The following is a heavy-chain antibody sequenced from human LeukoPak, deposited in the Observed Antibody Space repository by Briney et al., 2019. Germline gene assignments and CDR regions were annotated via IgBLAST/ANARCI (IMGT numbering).Heavy chain of an antibody. CDR2: INPNSGGT. D-gene: IGHD4-17*01. CDR1: GYTFTDYY. V-gene: IGHV1-2*04. J-gene: IGHJ4*02. Sequence: SVKVSCKASGYTFTDYYMHWVRQAPGQGLEWMGWINPNSGGTNYAQKFQGWVTMTRDTSISTAYMELSRLTSDDTAVYYCARLPRNFGDYLAYWGQGTLVTVSS. CDR3: ARLPRNFGDYLAY.